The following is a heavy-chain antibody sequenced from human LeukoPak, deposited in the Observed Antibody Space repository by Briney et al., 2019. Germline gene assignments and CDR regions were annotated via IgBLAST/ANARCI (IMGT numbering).Heavy chain of an antibody. J-gene: IGHJ4*02. CDR1: GGSISSYY. CDR3: ATGDRRWLQLDH. CDR2: IYYSGST. Sequence: SETLSLTCTVPGGSISSYYWSWIRQPPGKGLEWIGYIYYSGSTNYNPSLKSRVTISVDTSKNHFSLKLSSVTAADTAVYYCATGDRRWLQLDHWGQGTLVTVSS. D-gene: IGHD5-24*01. V-gene: IGHV4-59*01.